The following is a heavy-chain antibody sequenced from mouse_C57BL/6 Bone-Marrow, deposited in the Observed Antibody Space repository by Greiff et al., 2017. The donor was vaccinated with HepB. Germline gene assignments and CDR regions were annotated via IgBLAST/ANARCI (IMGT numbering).Heavy chain of an antibody. V-gene: IGHV1-54*01. D-gene: IGHD2-5*01. CDR2: INPGSGGT. CDR3: ARRVYSNYYAMDY. Sequence: QVQLQQSGAELVRPGTSVKVSCKASGYAFTNYLIEWVKQRPGQGLEWIGVINPGSGGTNYNEKFKGKATLTADKSSSTAYMQLSSLTSEDSAVYFCARRVYSNYYAMDYWGQGTSVTVSS. J-gene: IGHJ4*01. CDR1: GYAFTNYL.